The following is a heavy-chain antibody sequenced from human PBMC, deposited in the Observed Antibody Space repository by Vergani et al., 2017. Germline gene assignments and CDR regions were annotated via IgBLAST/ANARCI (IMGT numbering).Heavy chain of an antibody. Sequence: QLQLQESGPGLVKPSETLSLTCTVSGGSISSSSYYWGWIRQPPGKGLEWIWEINHSGSTNYNPSLKSRVTISVDTSKNQFSLKLSSVTAADTAVYYCARGLPVGFDYWGQGTLVTVSS. D-gene: IGHD2-15*01. CDR1: GGSISSSSYY. J-gene: IGHJ4*02. V-gene: IGHV4-39*07. CDR3: ARGLPVGFDY. CDR2: INHSGST.